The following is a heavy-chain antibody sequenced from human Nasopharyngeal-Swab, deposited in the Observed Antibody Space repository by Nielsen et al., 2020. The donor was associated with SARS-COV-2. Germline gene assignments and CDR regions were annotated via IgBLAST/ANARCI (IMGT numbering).Heavy chain of an antibody. CDR1: GFSDYS. Sequence: GESLKISCVDSGFSDYSMNWVRQAPGQGLAWVSSISSSSSDIYYADSVNGRFTISRDNAKNSLYLQMNNLRAEDTAVYYCARGRAAEGARKDAFDIWGQGTMVTVSS. CDR2: ISSSSSDI. J-gene: IGHJ3*02. CDR3: ARGRAAEGARKDAFDI. D-gene: IGHD1-14*01. V-gene: IGHV3-21*01.